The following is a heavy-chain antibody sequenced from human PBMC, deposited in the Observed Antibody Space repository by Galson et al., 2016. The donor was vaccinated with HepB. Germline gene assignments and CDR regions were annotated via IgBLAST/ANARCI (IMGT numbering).Heavy chain of an antibody. CDR2: IYYSGST. CDR1: GGSISTSSYY. J-gene: IGHJ3*02. CDR3: ARPNRYCSTTSCYDHAFDI. Sequence: ETLSLTCTVSGGSISTSSYYWGLIRQPPGKGLGWIGSIYYSGSTYYNPSLRSRVTISVDRSKNQFSLKLASVTAADTAVYYCARPNRYCSTTSCYDHAFDIWGQGTMVTVSS. V-gene: IGHV4-39*01. D-gene: IGHD2-2*01.